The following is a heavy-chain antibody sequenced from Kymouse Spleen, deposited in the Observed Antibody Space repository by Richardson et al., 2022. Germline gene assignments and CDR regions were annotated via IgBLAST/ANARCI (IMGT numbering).Heavy chain of an antibody. CDR1: GGSISSGGYY. J-gene: IGHJ5*02. V-gene: IGHV4-31*03. CDR2: IYYSGST. CDR3: ARDRRCITGTTCGFDP. Sequence: QVQLQESGPGLVKPSQTLSLTCTVSGGSISSGGYYWSWIRQHPGKGLEWIGYIYYSGSTYYNPSLKSRVTISVDTSKNQFSLKLSSVTAADTAVYYCARDRRCITGTTCGFDPWGQGTLVTVSS. D-gene: IGHD1-7*01.